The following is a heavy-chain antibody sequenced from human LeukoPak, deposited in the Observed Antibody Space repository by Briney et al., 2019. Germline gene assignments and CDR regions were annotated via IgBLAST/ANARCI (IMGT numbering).Heavy chain of an antibody. CDR2: IYYSGST. CDR3: ARGGDRPDNWFDP. V-gene: IGHV4-59*01. Sequence: NTSETLSLTCTVSGGSISRYYWSWMRQPPGKGLEWIGYIYYSGSTNTNPSLKSRVTISVDTSKNQFSLRLSSVTAADTAVYHCARGGDRPDNWFDPWGQGTLVTVSS. J-gene: IGHJ5*02. CDR1: GGSISRYY. D-gene: IGHD2-21*01.